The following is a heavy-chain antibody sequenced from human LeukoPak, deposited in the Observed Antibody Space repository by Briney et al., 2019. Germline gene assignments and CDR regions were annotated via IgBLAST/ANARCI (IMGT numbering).Heavy chain of an antibody. V-gene: IGHV4-34*01. Sequence: SETLSLTCAVYGGSFSGYYWSWIRQPPGKGLEWIGEINHSGSTNYNPSLKSRVTISVDTSKNQFSLKLSSVTAADTAVYYCARSRVYYYDSSGYLDYWGQGTLVTVSS. D-gene: IGHD3-22*01. CDR2: INHSGST. CDR3: ARSRVYYYDSSGYLDY. CDR1: GGSFSGYY. J-gene: IGHJ4*02.